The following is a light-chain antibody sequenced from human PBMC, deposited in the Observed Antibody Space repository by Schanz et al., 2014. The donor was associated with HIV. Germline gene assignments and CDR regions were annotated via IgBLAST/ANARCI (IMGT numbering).Light chain of an antibody. CDR2: EGT. CDR1: SSDVGGYNL. Sequence: QSALPQPASVSGSPGQSITISRTGTSSDVGGYNLVSWYQHHPDKAPKLIIYEGTKRPSGVSDRFSGSKSGNTASLTISGLQAEDEADYYCCSYTTSDTLIFGGGTKLTVL. CDR3: CSYTTSDTLI. J-gene: IGLJ2*01. V-gene: IGLV2-14*02.